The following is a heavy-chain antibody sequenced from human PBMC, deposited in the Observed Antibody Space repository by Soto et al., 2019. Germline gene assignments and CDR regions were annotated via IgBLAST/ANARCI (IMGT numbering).Heavy chain of an antibody. V-gene: IGHV3-23*01. CDR2: ISDSGGST. Sequence: GGSLRLSCTASGFTFSSYAMTWVRQVPGKGLEWVSTISDSGGSTYYAESVKGRFTISRDNSKNTLSLQMNSLRAEDTAVYYCAKDRPRDYSVAAPKGDWFDPWGQGTLVTVSS. CDR3: AKDRPRDYSVAAPKGDWFDP. J-gene: IGHJ5*02. D-gene: IGHD2-15*01. CDR1: GFTFSSYA.